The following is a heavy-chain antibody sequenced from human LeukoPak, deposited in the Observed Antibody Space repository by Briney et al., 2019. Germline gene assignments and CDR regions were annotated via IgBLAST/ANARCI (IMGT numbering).Heavy chain of an antibody. V-gene: IGHV3-48*03. J-gene: IGHJ5*02. CDR1: GFTFSSYE. CDR2: ISSSGSTI. CDR3: ARARGYYGGFDP. D-gene: IGHD3-10*01. Sequence: LPGGSLRLSCAASGFTFSSYEMNWVRQAPGKGLEWVSYISSSGSTIYYADSVKGRFTISRDNAKNSLYLQMNSLRAEDAAVYYCARARGYYGGFDPWGQGTLVTVSS.